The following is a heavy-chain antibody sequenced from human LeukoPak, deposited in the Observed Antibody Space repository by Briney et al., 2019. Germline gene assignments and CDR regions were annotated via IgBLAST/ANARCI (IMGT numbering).Heavy chain of an antibody. V-gene: IGHV3-66*04. J-gene: IGHJ4*02. D-gene: IGHD6-6*01. Sequence: PGGSLRLSCAASEFSVGSNYMTWVRQAPGKGLEWVSLIYSGGSTYYADSVKGRFTISRDNSKNTLYLQMNSLRSEDTAVYYCARRGIAARTFDYWGQGTLVTVSS. CDR2: IYSGGST. CDR1: EFSVGSNY. CDR3: ARRGIAARTFDY.